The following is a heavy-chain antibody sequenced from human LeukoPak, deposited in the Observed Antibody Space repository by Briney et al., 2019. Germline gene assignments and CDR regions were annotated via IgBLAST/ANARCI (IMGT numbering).Heavy chain of an antibody. J-gene: IGHJ5*02. Sequence: SETLSLTCAVYGGSFSGYYWSWIRQPPGNGLEWIGEINHSGSTNYNPSLKSRVTISVDTSKNQFSLKLSSVTAADTAVYYCARRNYDFWSGYNNWFDPWGQGTLVTVSS. CDR1: GGSFSGYY. CDR3: ARRNYDFWSGYNNWFDP. V-gene: IGHV4-34*01. D-gene: IGHD3-3*01. CDR2: INHSGST.